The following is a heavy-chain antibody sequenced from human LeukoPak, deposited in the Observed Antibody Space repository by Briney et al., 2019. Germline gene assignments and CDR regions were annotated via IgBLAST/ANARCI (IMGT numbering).Heavy chain of an antibody. CDR1: GGSFSGYY. Sequence: SETLSLTCAVYGGSFSGYYWSWIRQPPGKGLEWIGEINHSGSTNYNPSLKSRVTISVDTFKNQFSLKLSSVTAADTAVYYCARDAWSLDYWGQGTLVTVSS. CDR3: ARDAWSLDY. D-gene: IGHD1-26*01. V-gene: IGHV4-34*01. CDR2: INHSGST. J-gene: IGHJ4*02.